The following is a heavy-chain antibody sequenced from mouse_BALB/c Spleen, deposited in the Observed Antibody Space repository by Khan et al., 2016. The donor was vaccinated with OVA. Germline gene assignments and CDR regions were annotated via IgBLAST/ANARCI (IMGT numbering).Heavy chain of an antibody. J-gene: IGHJ3*01. D-gene: IGHD2-14*01. CDR2: IDPSNSET. CDR1: GYTFTSYW. V-gene: IGHV1-74*01. Sequence: VQLKQSGPELVRPGTSVKVSCKASGYTFTSYWMNWVKQRPGQGLEWVGMIDPSNSETNLNQKFKDKATLSEDKSSNTAYMQLSGLTSEDSAVYYWARSGYAAFAYWGQGTLVTVSA. CDR3: ARSGYAAFAY.